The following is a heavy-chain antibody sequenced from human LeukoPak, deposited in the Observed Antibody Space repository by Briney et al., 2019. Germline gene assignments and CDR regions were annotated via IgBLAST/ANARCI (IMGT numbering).Heavy chain of an antibody. Sequence: ASLKVSCKASGFTFTRSGISWVRHAPGQGLGWMGWISAYNGDTKYAQKFQDRLTITTETFTSAAYMELTSLRSDDTAVYYCARDPSNTSGWYAWADYWGQGTLVTVSS. D-gene: IGHD6-19*01. CDR2: ISAYNGDT. CDR3: ARDPSNTSGWYAWADY. J-gene: IGHJ4*02. V-gene: IGHV1-18*01. CDR1: GFTFTRSG.